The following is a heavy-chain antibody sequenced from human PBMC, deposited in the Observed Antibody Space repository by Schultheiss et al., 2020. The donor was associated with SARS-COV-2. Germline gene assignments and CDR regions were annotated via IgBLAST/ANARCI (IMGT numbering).Heavy chain of an antibody. CDR2: IIPIFGTA. CDR3: AREGDGYKGYYYYGMDV. D-gene: IGHD5-24*01. V-gene: IGHV1-69*05. CDR1: GGTFSSYA. J-gene: IGHJ6*02. Sequence: SVKVSCKASGGTFSSYAISWVRQAPGQGLEWMGGIIPIFGTANYAQKFQGRVTMTTDTSTSTAYMELRSLRSDDTAVYYCAREGDGYKGYYYYGMDVWGQGTTVTVSS.